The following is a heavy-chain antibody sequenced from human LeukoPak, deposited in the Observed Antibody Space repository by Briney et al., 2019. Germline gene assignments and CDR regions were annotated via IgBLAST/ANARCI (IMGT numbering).Heavy chain of an antibody. V-gene: IGHV3-53*01. Sequence: GGSLRLSCAVSEFTVSNNYMSWVRQAPGKGPEWVSLIYSGGATYYVDSVRGRFTISRDNSKNTLYLQMNSLRVEDTAVYYCARDPRWYDPWGQGALVTVSS. J-gene: IGHJ5*02. CDR2: IYSGGAT. CDR3: ARDPRWYDP. CDR1: EFTVSNNY.